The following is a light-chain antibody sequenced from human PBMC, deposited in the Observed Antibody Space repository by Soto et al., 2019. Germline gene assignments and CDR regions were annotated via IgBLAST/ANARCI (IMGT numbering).Light chain of an antibody. J-gene: IGKJ1*01. Sequence: DIQITQSPSSLSASVVYRFTITCRASQSIRNYLNWYQQKPGKAPKXLIYAASSLQSGVPSRFSGSGSGTAFTLTISSLQPEDFATYFCQQSYSTPTFGQGTKVDI. V-gene: IGKV1-39*01. CDR3: QQSYSTPT. CDR2: AAS. CDR1: QSIRNY.